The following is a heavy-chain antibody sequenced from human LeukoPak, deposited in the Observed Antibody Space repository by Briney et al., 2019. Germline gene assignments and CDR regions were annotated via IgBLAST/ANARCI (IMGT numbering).Heavy chain of an antibody. J-gene: IGHJ4*02. CDR1: GFTFSSYA. CDR3: AREGYCSSTSCYIYFDY. D-gene: IGHD2-2*02. V-gene: IGHV3-23*01. CDR2: ISGGGGST. Sequence: GGSLRLSCAASGFTFSSYAMSWVRQAPGKRLEWVSAISGGGGSTYYADSVKGRFTISRDNSKNTLYLQMNSLRAEDTAVYYCAREGYCSSTSCYIYFDYWGQGTLVTVSS.